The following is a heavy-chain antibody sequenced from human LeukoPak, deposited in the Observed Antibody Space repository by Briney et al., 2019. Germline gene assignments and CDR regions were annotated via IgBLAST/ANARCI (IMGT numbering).Heavy chain of an antibody. CDR3: ARVSSYGLDY. Sequence: ETLSLTCTVSGGSISTYYWSWIRQPPGKGLEWIGYVYSSGSTNYNPSLKSRVTISEDTSKNQFSLKLSSVTAADTAVYYCARVSSYGLDYWGQGTLVTVSS. D-gene: IGHD5-18*01. CDR1: GGSISTYY. CDR2: VYSSGST. J-gene: IGHJ4*02. V-gene: IGHV4-59*01.